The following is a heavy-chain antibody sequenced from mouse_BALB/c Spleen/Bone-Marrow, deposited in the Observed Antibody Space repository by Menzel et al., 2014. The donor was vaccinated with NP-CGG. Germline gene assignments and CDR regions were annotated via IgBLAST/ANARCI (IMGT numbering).Heavy chain of an antibody. D-gene: IGHD3-3*01. CDR1: GYTFTSYW. CDR3: AREGLHYFDY. J-gene: IGHJ2*01. V-gene: IGHV1S41*01. Sequence: DLVKPGASVNLSCKASGYTFTSYWINWIKQRPRQGLEWIGRIAPVSAGTYYNEMFKGKATLTVDTSSSTAYIQLSSLSSDDSAVYFCAREGLHYFDYWGQGTTLTVPS. CDR2: IAPVSAGT.